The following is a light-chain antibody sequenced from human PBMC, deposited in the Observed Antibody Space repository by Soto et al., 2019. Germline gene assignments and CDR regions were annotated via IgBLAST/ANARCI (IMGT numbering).Light chain of an antibody. Sequence: EIVLTQSPGTLSLSPGERANLSCRASQSVSSRYLAWYQQKPGQAPRLLIYAASSRATGTPDRFSGSGSGTDFTLTINRLEPEDFALYYCQQYGGSPLYTFGQGTKLEIK. V-gene: IGKV3-20*01. CDR1: QSVSSRY. CDR2: AAS. J-gene: IGKJ2*01. CDR3: QQYGGSPLYT.